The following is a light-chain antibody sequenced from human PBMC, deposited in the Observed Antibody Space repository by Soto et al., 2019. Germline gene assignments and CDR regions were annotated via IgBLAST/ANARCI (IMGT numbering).Light chain of an antibody. CDR2: DAS. J-gene: IGKJ1*01. V-gene: IGKV1-5*01. CDR3: QQAYTNPRT. CDR1: QTITSW. Sequence: DIQMTQSPSTLSASVGDRVTISCRASQTITSWLAWYQQKPGKAPKLLIYDASSLESGVPSRFSGSGSGTEFTLTISSLQPDDFATYYCQQAYTNPRTFGQGTKVDIK.